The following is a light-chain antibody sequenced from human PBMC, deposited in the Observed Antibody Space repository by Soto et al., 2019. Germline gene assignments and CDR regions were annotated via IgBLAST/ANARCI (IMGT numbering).Light chain of an antibody. CDR1: KSVSSN. J-gene: IGKJ2*01. Sequence: EIVMTQSPPTLSVSPAERATLSCRASKSVSSNLAWYQQKPGQAPRLLIYGASTRATGIPARFSGSGSGTEFTLTISSLQSEDFAVYYCQQYNNWPLYTFGQGTKLEIK. V-gene: IGKV3-15*01. CDR2: GAS. CDR3: QQYNNWPLYT.